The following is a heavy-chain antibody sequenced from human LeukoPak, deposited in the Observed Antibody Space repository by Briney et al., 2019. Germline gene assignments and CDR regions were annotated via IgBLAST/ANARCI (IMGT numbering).Heavy chain of an antibody. Sequence: GESLKISCTGSGYSFTSYLISWGRQMPGKGLEWMGMIDTSDSYTNYSPSFQGHVTISADKSISTAYLQWSSLKAADTAMYYCARRVGGYFYYFDYWGQGTLVTVS. J-gene: IGHJ4*02. CDR3: ARRVGGYFYYFDY. V-gene: IGHV5-10-1*01. D-gene: IGHD3-16*01. CDR2: IDTSDSYT. CDR1: GYSFTSYL.